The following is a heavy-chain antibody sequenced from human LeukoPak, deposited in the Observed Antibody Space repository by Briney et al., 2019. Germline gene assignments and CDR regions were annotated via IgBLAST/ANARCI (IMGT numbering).Heavy chain of an antibody. CDR2: TYYRSKWYN. D-gene: IGHD6-19*01. J-gene: IGHJ3*02. Sequence: SQTLSLTCAISGDSVSSNSAAWNWIRQSPSRGLEWLGRTYYRSKWYNDYAVSVKSRITINPDTSKNQFSLQLNSVTPEDTAVYYCAREGGPHGYSSGWYSGDAFDIWGQGTMVTVSS. CDR3: AREGGPHGYSSGWYSGDAFDI. V-gene: IGHV6-1*01. CDR1: GDSVSSNSAA.